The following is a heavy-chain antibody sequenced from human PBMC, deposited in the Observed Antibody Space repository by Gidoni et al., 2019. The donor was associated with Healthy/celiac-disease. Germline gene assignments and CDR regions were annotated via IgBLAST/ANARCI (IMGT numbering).Heavy chain of an antibody. CDR2: INHSGTT. CDR1: GGSCSGYY. V-gene: IGHV4-34*01. Sequence: QVQLQQWGAGLLQPSETLSLTCAVYGGSCSGYYWSWIRQPPGKGLGWIGDINHSGTTNYNPARKSRVTISVDTSKNQVSRKLSSVTAADTAVYYGARRPPRGRLRPLDYWGQGTLVTVSS. D-gene: IGHD3-16*01. CDR3: ARRPPRGRLRPLDY. J-gene: IGHJ4*02.